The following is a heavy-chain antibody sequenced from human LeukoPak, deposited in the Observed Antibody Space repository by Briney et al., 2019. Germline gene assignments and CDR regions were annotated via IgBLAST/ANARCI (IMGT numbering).Heavy chain of an antibody. CDR2: IYYSGST. J-gene: IGHJ4*02. CDR1: GYSISSSNW. Sequence: PSETLSLTCAVSGYSISSSNWWGWIRQPPGKGLEWIGYIYYSGSTYYNPSLKSRVTMSVDTSKNQFSLKLSSVTAVDTAVYYCARGGGYYSPSWYDYWGQGTLVTVSS. D-gene: IGHD3-22*01. V-gene: IGHV4-28*03. CDR3: ARGGGYYSPSWYDY.